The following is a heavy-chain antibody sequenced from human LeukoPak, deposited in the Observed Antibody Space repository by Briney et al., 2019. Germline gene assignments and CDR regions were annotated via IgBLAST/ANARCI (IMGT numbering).Heavy chain of an antibody. Sequence: GGSLRLSCAASGFTFYDYAMHWVRQAPGKGLEWVSLISGDGGSTYYADPVKGRFTISRDNSKNSLYLQMNSLRTEDTALYYCAKGNVRGPYYYYGMDVWGQGTTVTVSS. J-gene: IGHJ6*02. V-gene: IGHV3-43*02. D-gene: IGHD3-10*01. CDR1: GFTFYDYA. CDR2: ISGDGGST. CDR3: AKGNVRGPYYYYGMDV.